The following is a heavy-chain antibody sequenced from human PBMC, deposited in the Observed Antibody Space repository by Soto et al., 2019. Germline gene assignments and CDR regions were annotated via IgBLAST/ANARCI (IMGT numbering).Heavy chain of an antibody. D-gene: IGHD6-19*01. CDR2: IYPGDSDT. Sequence: GESLKISGKGSGYSFTTYWIGWVRQMPGKGLEWMGIIYPGDSDTRYSPSFQGQVTISADKSISTAYLQWSSLKASDSAMYYCARSGYSSGIGWFDPWGQGTLVTVSS. CDR3: ARSGYSSGIGWFDP. V-gene: IGHV5-51*01. CDR1: GYSFTTYW. J-gene: IGHJ5*02.